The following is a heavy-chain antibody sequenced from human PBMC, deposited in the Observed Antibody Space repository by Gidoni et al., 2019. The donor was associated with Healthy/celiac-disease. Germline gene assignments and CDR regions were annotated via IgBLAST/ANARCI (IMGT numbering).Heavy chain of an antibody. CDR3: ASNYGSGST. D-gene: IGHD3-10*01. J-gene: IGHJ4*02. CDR2: IYYSGST. CDR1: GGSISSYY. V-gene: IGHV4-59*01. Sequence: QVQLQESGPGLVKPSETLSLTCTVPGGSISSYYWSWIRQPPGKGLEWIGYIYYSGSTNYNPSLKSRVTISVDTSKNQFSLELSSVTAADTAVYYCASNYGSGSTWGQGTLVTVSS.